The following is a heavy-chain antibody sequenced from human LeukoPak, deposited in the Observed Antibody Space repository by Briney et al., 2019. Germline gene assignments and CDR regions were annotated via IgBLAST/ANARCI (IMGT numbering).Heavy chain of an antibody. CDR3: ARDLDRGYYYYYMDV. CDR2: ISSSSSYI. Sequence: GGSLRLSCAASGFTFSSYSMNWVRQAPGKGLEWVSSISSSSSYIYYADSVKGRFTISRDNAKNSLYLQMNSLRAEDTAVYYCARDLDRGYYYYYMDVWGKGTTVTLSS. J-gene: IGHJ6*03. D-gene: IGHD1-1*01. CDR1: GFTFSSYS. V-gene: IGHV3-21*01.